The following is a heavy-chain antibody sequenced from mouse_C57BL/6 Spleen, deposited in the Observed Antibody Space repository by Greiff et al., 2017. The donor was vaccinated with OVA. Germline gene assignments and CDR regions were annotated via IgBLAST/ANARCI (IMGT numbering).Heavy chain of an antibody. CDR1: GFTFSDYG. V-gene: IGHV5-17*01. Sequence: EVKLVESGGGLVKPGGSLKLSCAASGFTFSDYGMHWVRQAPEKGLEWVAYISSGSSTIYYADTVKGRFTISRDNAKNTLFLQMTSLRSEDTAMYYCARNPVRDAMDYWGQGTSVTVSS. J-gene: IGHJ4*01. CDR3: ARNPVRDAMDY. D-gene: IGHD1-1*01. CDR2: ISSGSSTI.